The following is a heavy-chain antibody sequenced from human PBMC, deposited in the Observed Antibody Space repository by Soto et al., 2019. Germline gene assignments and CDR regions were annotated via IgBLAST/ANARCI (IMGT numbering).Heavy chain of an antibody. CDR1: GVTFSSYA. CDR2: ISGSGSST. V-gene: IGHV3-23*01. CDR3: ARRNWNYGAFDI. J-gene: IGHJ3*02. D-gene: IGHD1-7*01. Sequence: PGGSLGLSCSASGVTFSSYAMSWVRQAPGKGLEWVSGISGSGSSTYYADSVKGRFTISRDNSKNTLYLQMNSLRAEDTAVYYCARRNWNYGAFDIWGQGTMVTVSS.